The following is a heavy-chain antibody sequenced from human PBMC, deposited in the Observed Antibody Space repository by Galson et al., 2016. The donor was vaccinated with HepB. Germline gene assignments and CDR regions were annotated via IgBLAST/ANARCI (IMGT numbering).Heavy chain of an antibody. CDR1: GDSISSYY. CDR2: IYSSGST. D-gene: IGHD2-2*01. CDR3: ARTIVSAARGSFDI. Sequence: ETLSLTCTVSGDSISSYYWSWIRQPAGKGLEWIGRIYSSGSTNYNPSLKSRVTMPVDPSKNPFSLKLSSVTGADTAVYYCARTIVSAARGSFDIWGQGTMVTVSS. J-gene: IGHJ3*02. V-gene: IGHV4-4*07.